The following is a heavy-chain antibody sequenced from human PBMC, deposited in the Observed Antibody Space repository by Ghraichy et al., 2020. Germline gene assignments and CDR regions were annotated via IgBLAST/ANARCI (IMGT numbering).Heavy chain of an antibody. V-gene: IGHV4-59*01. CDR3: ARVVAVAGTRVFDY. CDR2: IYYSGST. D-gene: IGHD6-19*01. Sequence: SETLSLTCTVSGGSISSYYWSWIRQPPGKGLEWIGYIYYSGSTNYNPSLKSRVTISVDTSKNQFSLKLSSVTAADTAVYYCARVVAVAGTRVFDYWGQGTLVTVSS. CDR1: GGSISSYY. J-gene: IGHJ4*02.